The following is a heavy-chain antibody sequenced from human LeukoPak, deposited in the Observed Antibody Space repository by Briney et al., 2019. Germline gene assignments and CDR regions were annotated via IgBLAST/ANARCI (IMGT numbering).Heavy chain of an antibody. Sequence: SETLSLTCTVSGGSISSYYWSWIRQPPGKGLEWIGYISYSGSTNYNPSLKSRVTISVDTSKNQFSLKLSSVTAADTAVYYCARHRVAGYDILTGYSKTGWFDPWGQGTLVTVSS. CDR1: GGSISSYY. V-gene: IGHV4-59*08. CDR2: ISYSGST. D-gene: IGHD3-9*01. J-gene: IGHJ5*02. CDR3: ARHRVAGYDILTGYSKTGWFDP.